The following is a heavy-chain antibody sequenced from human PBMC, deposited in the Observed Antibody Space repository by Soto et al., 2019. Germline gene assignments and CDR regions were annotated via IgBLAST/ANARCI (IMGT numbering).Heavy chain of an antibody. CDR1: GFTVSSNY. CDR2: IYSGGST. D-gene: IGHD1-7*01. J-gene: IGHJ6*02. CDR3: ARDRRTTDGMDV. Sequence: EVQLVESGGGLVQPGGSLRLSCAASGFTVSSNYMSWVRQAPGKGLEWVSVIYSGGSTYYADSVKGRFTISRDNSKNTLYIQMNSLRAEDTAVYYCARDRRTTDGMDVCGPGTTVTVSS. V-gene: IGHV3-66*01.